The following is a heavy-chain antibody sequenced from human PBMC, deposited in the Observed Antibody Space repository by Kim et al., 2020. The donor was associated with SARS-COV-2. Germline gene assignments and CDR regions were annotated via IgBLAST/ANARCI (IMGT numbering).Heavy chain of an antibody. D-gene: IGHD3-10*01. CDR3: ARLRSGDGFNYD. CDR1: GDSISSGDYY. CDR2: IYYSGYT. J-gene: IGHJ4*02. V-gene: IGHV4-31*03. Sequence: SETLSLTCTVSGDSISSGDYYWTWVRQHPGKGLEWLGYIYYSGYTYYNPSLKSRLTISLDTSKTQFSLKLISVTAADTAVYYCARLRSGDGFNYDWGQGTLVTVSS.